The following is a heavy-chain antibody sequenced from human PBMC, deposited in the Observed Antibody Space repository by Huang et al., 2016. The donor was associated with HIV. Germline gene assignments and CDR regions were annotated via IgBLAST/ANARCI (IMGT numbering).Heavy chain of an antibody. CDR3: ARDPEWFYCGDDCYSGAFDY. CDR1: GYSFITYY. D-gene: IGHD2-21*02. V-gene: IGHV1-46*01. J-gene: IGHJ4*02. CDR2: INPSGGST. Sequence: QVQLVQSWAEVKKPGASVTVSCKGSGYSFITYYIHWVRQAPGQGLEWMAIINPSGGSTVYEPKFPGRVVMTYDTSTSTVYMELRNVRSEDTAVYYCARDPEWFYCGDDCYSGAFDYWGQGTLVTVSS.